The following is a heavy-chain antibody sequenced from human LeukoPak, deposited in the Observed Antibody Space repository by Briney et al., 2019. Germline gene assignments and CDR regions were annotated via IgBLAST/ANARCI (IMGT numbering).Heavy chain of an antibody. CDR2: ISSSGGST. CDR3: AKDLGYCSSTTCYFDY. Sequence: GGSLRLSCAASGFTFSSYAMSWVRQAPGKGLEWVSAISSSGGSTYYADSAKGRITISRDNAKKTLYLQMNSLRAEDTAVYNCAKDLGYCSSTTCYFDYWGQGTLVTVSS. J-gene: IGHJ4*02. CDR1: GFTFSSYA. D-gene: IGHD2-2*01. V-gene: IGHV3-23*01.